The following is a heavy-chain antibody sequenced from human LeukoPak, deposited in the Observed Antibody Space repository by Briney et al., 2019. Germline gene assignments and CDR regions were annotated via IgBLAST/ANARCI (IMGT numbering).Heavy chain of an antibody. J-gene: IGHJ4*02. CDR1: GGSISGYY. D-gene: IGHD3-3*01. Sequence: PSETLSLTCTVSGGSISGYYWSWIRQPAGKGLEWIGRIYSSGNTNYHPSLKSRVTISIDTSKNQVPLKLTSVTAADTAVYYCARTSTIFGVVISYYFDYWGQGTLVTVSS. CDR2: IYSSGNT. CDR3: ARTSTIFGVVISYYFDY. V-gene: IGHV4-4*07.